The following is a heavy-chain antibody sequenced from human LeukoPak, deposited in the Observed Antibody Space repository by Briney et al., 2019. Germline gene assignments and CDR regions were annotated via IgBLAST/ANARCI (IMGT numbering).Heavy chain of an antibody. CDR3: FTFDTDAFDI. J-gene: IGHJ3*02. CDR1: GFTFRNYV. Sequence: PGRSLRLSCAASGFTFRNYVMHWVRQAPGRGLEWVAVISYDESNKYYADSVKGRFSISRDNSKNTLFLQMNSVRAEDTAVYYCFTFDTDAFDIWGQGTMVSVSS. D-gene: IGHD3-9*01. CDR2: ISYDESNK. V-gene: IGHV3-30*04.